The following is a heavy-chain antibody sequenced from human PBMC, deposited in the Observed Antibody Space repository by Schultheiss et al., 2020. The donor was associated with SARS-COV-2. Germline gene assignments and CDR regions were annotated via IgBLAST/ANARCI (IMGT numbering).Heavy chain of an antibody. CDR2: ISSNGGST. Sequence: GGSLRLSCSASGFTFSSYAMHWVRQAPGKGLEYVSAISSNGGSTYYADSVKGRFTISRDNSKNTLYLQMSSLRAEDTAVYYCARDPTYDFWSGYLYYYMDVWGKGTTVTVSS. CDR3: ARDPTYDFWSGYLYYYMDV. CDR1: GFTFSSYA. J-gene: IGHJ6*03. V-gene: IGHV3-64D*09. D-gene: IGHD3-3*01.